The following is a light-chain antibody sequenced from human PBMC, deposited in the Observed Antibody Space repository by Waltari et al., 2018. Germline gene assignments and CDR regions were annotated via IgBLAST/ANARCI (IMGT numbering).Light chain of an antibody. Sequence: DIQMTQSPSSLSASVGDRVTITCRASQSITSRLNWYQRQPGKAPNVLIYAASSLQSGVQSRFSGSGSGTDFTITISSLQPEDFAIYYGQQSYSSPWTFAQGTKVEIK. CDR3: QQSYSSPWT. CDR1: QSITSR. V-gene: IGKV1-39*01. J-gene: IGKJ1*01. CDR2: AAS.